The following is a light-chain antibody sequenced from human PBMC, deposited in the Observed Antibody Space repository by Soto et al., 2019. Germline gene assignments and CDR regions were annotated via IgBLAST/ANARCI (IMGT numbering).Light chain of an antibody. CDR2: KDS. CDR3: QSADSSGTYQV. V-gene: IGLV3-25*03. CDR1: ALPKQY. Sequence: SYELTQPPSVSVSPGQTARITCSGDALPKQYAYWYQQKPGQAPVLVIYKDSERPSGIPERFSGSSSGTTVTLTISGVQAEDEVDYYCQSADSSGTYQVFGTGTKLTVL. J-gene: IGLJ1*01.